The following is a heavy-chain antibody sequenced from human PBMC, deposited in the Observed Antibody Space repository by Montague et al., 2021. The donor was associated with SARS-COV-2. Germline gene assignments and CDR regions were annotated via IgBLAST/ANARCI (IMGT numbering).Heavy chain of an antibody. V-gene: IGHV5-10-1*01. D-gene: IGHD3-10*01. CDR2: IDPSDSYT. CDR1: EYSFTNYW. J-gene: IGHJ4*02. CDR3: AREGLTVVRGVNNY. Sequence: QSVAEVKTPGESLRISCKGSEYSFTNYWISWERQMPGKGLEWMGRIDPSDSYTNYSPSFQGHVTISADKSISTAYLQWGSLKASDTAMYYCAREGLTVVRGVNNYWGQGTLVTVSS.